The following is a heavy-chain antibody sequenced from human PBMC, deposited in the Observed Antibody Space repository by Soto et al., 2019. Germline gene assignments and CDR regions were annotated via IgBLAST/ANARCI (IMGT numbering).Heavy chain of an antibody. J-gene: IGHJ3*02. CDR1: GFTFSNAW. CDR2: IKSKTDGGTT. D-gene: IGHD2-15*01. V-gene: IGHV3-15*01. Sequence: EVQLVESGGGLVKPGGSLRLSCAASGFTFSNAWMSWVRQAPGKGLEWVGRIKSKTDGGTTDYAAPVKGRFTISRDDSKNTLYLHMNSLKTEDTAVYYCSTGLVEYCSGGSCYSDAFDIWGQGTMVTVSS. CDR3: STGLVEYCSGGSCYSDAFDI.